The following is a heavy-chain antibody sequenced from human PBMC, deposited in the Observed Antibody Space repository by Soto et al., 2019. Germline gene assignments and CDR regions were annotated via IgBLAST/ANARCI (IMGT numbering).Heavy chain of an antibody. V-gene: IGHV4-39*01. Sequence: QLQLQESGPRLVKPSETLSLTCSVSGGSISSSSYSWGWIRQPPGKGLEWIGTIYYSGSTHYNPSPGGRSAISAATPNNHSPPRLCSVTAADTAVYYCGRQPGHCGSTTCFGYYSVDVWGRGTTVTVS. CDR1: GGSISSSSYS. D-gene: IGHD2-2*01. J-gene: IGHJ6*02. CDR3: GRQPGHCGSTTCFGYYSVDV. CDR2: IYYSGST.